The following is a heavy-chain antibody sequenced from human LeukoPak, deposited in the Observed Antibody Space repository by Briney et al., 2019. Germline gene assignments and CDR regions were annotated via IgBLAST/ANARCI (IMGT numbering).Heavy chain of an antibody. J-gene: IGHJ4*02. Sequence: GGSLRLSCAASGFTFSSYWMSWVRQAPGKGLEWVANIKQDGSEKYYVDSVKGRFTISRDNAKNSLYLQMNSLRAEDTAVYYCAREMGEGTVVTDYWGQGTLVTVSS. CDR3: AREMGEGTVVTDY. V-gene: IGHV3-7*01. CDR1: GFTFSSYW. D-gene: IGHD4-23*01. CDR2: IKQDGSEK.